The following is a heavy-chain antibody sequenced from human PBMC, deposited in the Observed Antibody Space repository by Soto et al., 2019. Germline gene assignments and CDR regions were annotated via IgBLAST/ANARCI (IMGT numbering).Heavy chain of an antibody. J-gene: IGHJ5*02. V-gene: IGHV1-3*01. Sequence: QVQLVQSGAEVKKPGSSVKVSCTASGYTFTHYAIHWVRHAPGQRLEWMGFINAGSGNTKYSQTFQGRLTFTKDTSASTAYMDLSSLRSEDTAIYYCARGLAAEGAWGQGTLVTVYS. D-gene: IGHD6-13*01. CDR3: ARGLAAEGA. CDR2: INAGSGNT. CDR1: GYTFTHYA.